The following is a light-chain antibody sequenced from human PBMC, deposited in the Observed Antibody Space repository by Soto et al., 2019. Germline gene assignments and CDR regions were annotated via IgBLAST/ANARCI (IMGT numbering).Light chain of an antibody. J-gene: IGKJ2*01. CDR1: QSISTY. CDR2: AAS. Sequence: DIQVTQSPSSLSASVGDRVTISCRASQSISTYLNWYQHKPGKAPKLLIYAASTLRSGVPSRFSGSGSGADFTLTISSLQPEDFATYYCQQSYSTPSTLGQGTKLVIK. V-gene: IGKV1-39*01. CDR3: QQSYSTPST.